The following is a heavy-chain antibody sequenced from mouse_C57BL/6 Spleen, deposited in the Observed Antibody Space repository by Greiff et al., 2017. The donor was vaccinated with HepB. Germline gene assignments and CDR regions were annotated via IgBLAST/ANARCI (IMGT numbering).Heavy chain of an antibody. V-gene: IGHV3-6*01. D-gene: IGHD1-1*01. J-gene: IGHJ2*01. CDR3: AREDNYYGSSIFDY. CDR2: ISYDGSN. Sequence: EVQLQESGPGLVKPSQSLSLTCSVTGYSITSGYYWNWIRQFPGNKLEWMGYISYDGSNNYNPSLKNRISITRDTSKNQFFLKLNSVTTEDTATYYCAREDNYYGSSIFDYWGQGTTLTVSS. CDR1: GYSITSGYY.